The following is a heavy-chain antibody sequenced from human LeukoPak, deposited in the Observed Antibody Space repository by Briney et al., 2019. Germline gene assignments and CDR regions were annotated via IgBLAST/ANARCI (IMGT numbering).Heavy chain of an antibody. V-gene: IGHV3-30-3*01. CDR1: GFTFSSYS. Sequence: GGSLRLSCAASGFTFSSYSMHWVRQAPGKGLEWVADISYDTNSEYHADSVRGRFTISRDNSKNTLYLQMISLIPEDTAVYYCARAAVGTSGWYSFDYWGQGALVTVSS. J-gene: IGHJ4*02. D-gene: IGHD6-19*01. CDR2: ISYDTNSE. CDR3: ARAAVGTSGWYSFDY.